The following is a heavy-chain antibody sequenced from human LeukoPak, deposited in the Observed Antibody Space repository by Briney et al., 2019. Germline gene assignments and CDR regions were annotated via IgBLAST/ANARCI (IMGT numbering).Heavy chain of an antibody. CDR2: IYYSGST. CDR1: GGSISSGDYY. Sequence: PSQTLSLTCTVSGGSISSGDYYWSWIRQPSGKGLEWIGYIYYSGSTYYNPSLKSRVTISVDTSKNQFSLKLSSVTAADTAVYYCARQRGDTAMVTPYYYYGMDVWGQGTTVTVSS. CDR3: ARQRGDTAMVTPYYYYGMDV. D-gene: IGHD5-18*01. J-gene: IGHJ6*02. V-gene: IGHV4-30-4*01.